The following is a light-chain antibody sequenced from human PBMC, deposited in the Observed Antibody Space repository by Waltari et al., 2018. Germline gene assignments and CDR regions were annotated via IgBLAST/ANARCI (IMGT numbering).Light chain of an antibody. Sequence: EIVMTQSPATLAVSPGERVTLSCRSSQSISSNLAWYQQKPGQAPTLLIFGASTRATGIPARFSGSGSGTEFTLVIDILQSEDFAVYYCQQYANWPRTFGQGTKLEMK. CDR1: QSISSN. CDR2: GAS. J-gene: IGKJ2*01. CDR3: QQYANWPRT. V-gene: IGKV3-15*01.